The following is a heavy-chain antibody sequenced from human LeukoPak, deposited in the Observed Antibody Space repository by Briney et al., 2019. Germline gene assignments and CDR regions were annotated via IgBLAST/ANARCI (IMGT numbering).Heavy chain of an antibody. D-gene: IGHD2-2*01. V-gene: IGHV4-38-2*02. J-gene: IGHJ4*02. CDR1: GYSISSGYY. CDR3: AREFSTSCSPADY. CDR2: FYHSVST. Sequence: KPSETLSLTCTVSGYSISSGYYWGWIRQPPGKGLEWIGSFYHSVSTYYNPSLKSRVTISVDTSKNQFSLKLSSVTAADTAVYYCAREFSTSCSPADYWGQGTLVTVSS.